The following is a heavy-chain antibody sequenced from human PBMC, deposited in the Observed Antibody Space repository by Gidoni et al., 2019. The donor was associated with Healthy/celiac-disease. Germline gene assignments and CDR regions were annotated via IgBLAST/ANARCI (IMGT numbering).Heavy chain of an antibody. CDR1: GGSISSYY. J-gene: IGHJ6*02. D-gene: IGHD3-10*01. CDR2: IYYRGST. CDR3: ARAGRGAAGVYYYYGMDV. Sequence: QVQLQESGQGLVKPSETLSLTCTVSGGSISSYYWSWIRQPPGKGLAWIGYIYYRGSTNYNQFSLQLSSVTAADPAVYYCARAGRGAAGVYYYYGMDVWGQGTTVTVSS. V-gene: IGHV4-59*01.